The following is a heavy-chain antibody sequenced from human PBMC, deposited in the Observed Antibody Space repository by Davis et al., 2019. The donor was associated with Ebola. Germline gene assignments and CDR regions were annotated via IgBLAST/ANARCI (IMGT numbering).Heavy chain of an antibody. CDR2: MNPNSGNT. Sequence: ASVKVSCKASGYTFTSYDINWVRQATGQGLEWMGWMNPNSGNTGYAQKFQGRVTMTRNTSISTAYMELRSLRSDDTAVYYCARGRHYDSSGYYSGMDVWGKGTTVTVSS. CDR1: GYTFTSYD. CDR3: ARGRHYDSSGYYSGMDV. V-gene: IGHV1-8*01. J-gene: IGHJ6*04. D-gene: IGHD3-22*01.